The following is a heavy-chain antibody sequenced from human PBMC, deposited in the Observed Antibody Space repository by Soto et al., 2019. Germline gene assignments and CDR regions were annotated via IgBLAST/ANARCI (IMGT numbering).Heavy chain of an antibody. CDR1: DGSFSGFY. CDR3: ARGITLRGVRGMIDP. J-gene: IGHJ5*02. CDR2: INHSGST. V-gene: IGHV4-34*01. D-gene: IGHD3-10*01. Sequence: XATLSLPCAVYDGSFSGFYWSWIRQPPEKGLEWIGEINHSGSTNYNPSLKSRVTISIDTSKNQFSLKLSSMTAADTAVYYCARGITLRGVRGMIDPWGQGTLVTVSS.